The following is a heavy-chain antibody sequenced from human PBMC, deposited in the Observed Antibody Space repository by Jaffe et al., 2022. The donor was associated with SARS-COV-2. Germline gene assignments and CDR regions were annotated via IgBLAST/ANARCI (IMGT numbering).Heavy chain of an antibody. CDR1: GFTFSSYG. J-gene: IGHJ4*02. Sequence: QVQLVESGGGVVQPGRSLRLSCAASGFTFSSYGMHWVRQAPGKGLEWVAVISYDGSNKYYADSVKGRFTISRDNSKNTLYLQMNSLRAEDTAVYYCAKGNDTGDYFDYWGQGTLVTVSS. CDR2: ISYDGSNK. D-gene: IGHD3-22*01. V-gene: IGHV3-30*18. CDR3: AKGNDTGDYFDY.